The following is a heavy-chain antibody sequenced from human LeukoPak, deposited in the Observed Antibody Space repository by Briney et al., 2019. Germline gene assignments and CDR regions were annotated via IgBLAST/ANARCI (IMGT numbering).Heavy chain of an antibody. CDR3: TTLDIVVVPAAIQHYYGMDV. D-gene: IGHD2-2*02. CDR2: IKSKTDGGTT. J-gene: IGHJ6*02. Sequence: GGSLRLSCAASGFTFSNAWMSWVRQAPGKGLEWVGRIKSKTDGGTTDYAAAVKGRFTISRDDSKNTLYLQMNSLKTEDTAVYYCTTLDIVVVPAAIQHYYGMDVWGQGTTVTVSS. CDR1: GFTFSNAW. V-gene: IGHV3-15*01.